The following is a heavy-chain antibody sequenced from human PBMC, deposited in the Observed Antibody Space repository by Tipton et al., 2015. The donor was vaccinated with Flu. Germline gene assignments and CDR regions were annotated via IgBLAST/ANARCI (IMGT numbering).Heavy chain of an antibody. D-gene: IGHD6-19*01. J-gene: IGHJ4*02. CDR2: IYHSGST. CDR1: GYSISSGYY. Sequence: TLSLTCTVSGYSISSGYYWGWIRQPPGKGLEWIGSIYHSGSTCYNPSLKSRVTISVDTYKNQFSLKLSSVTAADTAVYYCARDLGGQSSGWKGPFDYWGQGTLVTVSS. V-gene: IGHV4-38-2*02. CDR3: ARDLGGQSSGWKGPFDY.